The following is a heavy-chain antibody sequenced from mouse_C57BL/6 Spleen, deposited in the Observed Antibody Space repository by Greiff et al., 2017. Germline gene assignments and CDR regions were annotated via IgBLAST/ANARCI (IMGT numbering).Heavy chain of an antibody. CDR2: IYPGDGDT. Sequence: VQLQESGAELVKPGASVKISCKASGYAFSSYWMNWVKQRPGKGLEWIGQIYPGDGDTNYNGKFKGKATLTADKSSSTAYMQLSSLTSEDSAVYFCARGDYSNYVFDYWGQGTTLTVSS. CDR1: GYAFSSYW. V-gene: IGHV1-80*01. CDR3: ARGDYSNYVFDY. D-gene: IGHD2-5*01. J-gene: IGHJ2*01.